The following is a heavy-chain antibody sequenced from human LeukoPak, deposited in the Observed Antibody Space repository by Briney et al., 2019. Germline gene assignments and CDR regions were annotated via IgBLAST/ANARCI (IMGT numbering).Heavy chain of an antibody. CDR2: INPNSGGT. V-gene: IGHV1-2*02. Sequence: AASVKVSCKASGYTFTGYYMHWVRQAPGQGLEWMGWINPNSGGTNYAQKFQGRVTMTRDTSISTAYMELSRLRSDDTAVYYCAREPFGPGAYSNYVFDYWGQGTLVTVSS. D-gene: IGHD4-11*01. J-gene: IGHJ4*02. CDR1: GYTFTGYY. CDR3: AREPFGPGAYSNYVFDY.